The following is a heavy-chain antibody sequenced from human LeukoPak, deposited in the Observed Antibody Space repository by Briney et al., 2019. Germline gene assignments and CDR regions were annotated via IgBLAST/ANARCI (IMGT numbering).Heavy chain of an antibody. CDR1: GGSISSYY. J-gene: IGHJ6*03. CDR2: IYYSGST. Sequence: PSETLSLTCTVSGGSISSYYWSWIRQPPGKGLEWIGYIYYSGSTNYNPSLKSRVTISVDTSKNQFSLKLSSVTAADTAVYYCARGNIVVVTAIPYYYYYMDVWGKGTTVTVSS. D-gene: IGHD2-21*02. CDR3: ARGNIVVVTAIPYYYYYMDV. V-gene: IGHV4-59*12.